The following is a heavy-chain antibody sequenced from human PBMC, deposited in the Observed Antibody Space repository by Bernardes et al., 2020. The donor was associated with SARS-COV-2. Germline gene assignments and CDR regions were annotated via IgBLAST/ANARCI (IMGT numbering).Heavy chain of an antibody. V-gene: IGHV3-23*01. J-gene: IGHJ4*02. CDR2: ISGSGGST. CDR1: GFTFSSYA. CDR3: AKVLAPHTAAGTGGFDY. Sequence: GGSLRLSCAASGFTFSSYAMSWVRQAPGKGLEWVSAISGSGGSTYYADSVKGRFTISRDNSKNTLYLQMNSLRAEDTAVYYCAKVLAPHTAAGTGGFDYWGQGTLVTVSS. D-gene: IGHD6-13*01.